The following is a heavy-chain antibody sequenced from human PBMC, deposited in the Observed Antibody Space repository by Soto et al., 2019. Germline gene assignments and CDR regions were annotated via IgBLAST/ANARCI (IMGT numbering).Heavy chain of an antibody. CDR3: ARYPSSSRDLDY. J-gene: IGHJ4*02. CDR2: TLYRSKWYN. V-gene: IGHV6-1*01. CDR1: GDSVSSNSAA. D-gene: IGHD6-6*01. Sequence: PSQTLSLTCAISGDSVSSNSAAWNWIRQSPSRGLEWLGRTLYRSKWYNDYAVSVKSRITINPDTSRNQFSLHLNSVTPDDTAVYYCARYPSSSRDLDYWGQGTLVTV.